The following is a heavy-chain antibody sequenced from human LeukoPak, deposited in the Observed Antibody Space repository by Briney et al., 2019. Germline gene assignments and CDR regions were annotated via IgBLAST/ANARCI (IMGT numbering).Heavy chain of an antibody. Sequence: ASVKVSCKASGYTFITYGINWVRQATGQGLEWMGWMNPNSGNTGYAQKFQGRVTMTRNTSMSTAYMELNSLRSEDTTVYYCARANYYGSGKKDLDYWGQGTLVTVSS. CDR2: MNPNSGNT. CDR3: ARANYYGSGKKDLDY. CDR1: GYTFITYG. D-gene: IGHD3-10*01. V-gene: IGHV1-8*01. J-gene: IGHJ4*02.